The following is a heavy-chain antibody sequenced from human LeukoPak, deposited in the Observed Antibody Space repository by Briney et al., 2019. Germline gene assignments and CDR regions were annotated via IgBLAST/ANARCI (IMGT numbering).Heavy chain of an antibody. Sequence: GGSLRLSCAASGFTFSSYSMNWVRQAPGKGLEWVSYISSSSSTIYYADSVEGRFTISRDNAKNSLYLQMNSLRAEDTAVYYCARDNTWYSGSSGGSNWGQGTLVTVSS. J-gene: IGHJ4*02. CDR2: ISSSSSTI. CDR3: ARDNTWYSGSSGGSN. D-gene: IGHD1-26*01. V-gene: IGHV3-48*04. CDR1: GFTFSSYS.